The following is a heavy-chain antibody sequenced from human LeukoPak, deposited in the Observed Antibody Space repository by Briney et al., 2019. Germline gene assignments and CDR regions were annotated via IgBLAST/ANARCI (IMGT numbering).Heavy chain of an antibody. CDR2: ISGSGGST. CDR3: SRDRPHNWFDP. J-gene: IGHJ5*02. V-gene: IGHV3-23*01. CDR1: GFTFSSYS. Sequence: GGSLRLSCAASGFTFSSYSMNWVRQAPGKGLEWVSAISGSGGSTYYADSVKGRFTISRDNSKNTLYLQMNSLRAEDTAMYYCSRDRPHNWFDPWGQGTLVTVSS.